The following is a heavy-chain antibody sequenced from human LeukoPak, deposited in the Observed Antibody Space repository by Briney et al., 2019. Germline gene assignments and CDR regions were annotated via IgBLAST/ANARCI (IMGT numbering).Heavy chain of an antibody. Sequence: SETLSLTCIVSGGSISSIPYYWGWIRQPPGKGLEWIGSIYYSGSTYYNPSLQSRVTMSVDTSKNQFSLKLSSVTAADTAVYYCARLRSTQLALDYWGQGTLVTVFS. J-gene: IGHJ4*02. D-gene: IGHD6-13*01. CDR2: IYYSGST. CDR1: GGSISSIPYY. CDR3: ARLRSTQLALDY. V-gene: IGHV4-39*01.